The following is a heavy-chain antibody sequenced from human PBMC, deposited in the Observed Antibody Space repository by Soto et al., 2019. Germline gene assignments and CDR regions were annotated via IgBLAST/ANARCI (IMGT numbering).Heavy chain of an antibody. CDR1: GFPFTNYW. CDR3: ACWGHIVPVAPSDFDR. J-gene: IGHJ4*02. D-gene: IGHD2-8*02. CDR2: ISPDGSDV. V-gene: IGHV3-74*01. Sequence: SLRLSCAASGFPFTNYWMNWVRQTPGKGLMWVSRISPDGSDVGYADSVEGRFTVSRDNAKNTLYLQMHSLRAEDTAMYYCACWGHIVPVAPSDFDRWGQGTLVPXSS.